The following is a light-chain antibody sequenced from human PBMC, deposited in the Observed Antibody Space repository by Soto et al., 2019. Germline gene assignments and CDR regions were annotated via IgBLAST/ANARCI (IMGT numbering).Light chain of an antibody. Sequence: QSVLTQPPSVSGAPGQRVTISCTGSSSNLGAGFDVHWYQQFPGTAPKLLIYATNSRPSGVPERSSGSKSGTSASLAVTGLLAEDEAEYFCLSYDSNLRGFVFGTGTRSPS. CDR3: LSYDSNLRGFV. CDR1: SSNLGAGFD. J-gene: IGLJ1*01. V-gene: IGLV1-40*01. CDR2: ATN.